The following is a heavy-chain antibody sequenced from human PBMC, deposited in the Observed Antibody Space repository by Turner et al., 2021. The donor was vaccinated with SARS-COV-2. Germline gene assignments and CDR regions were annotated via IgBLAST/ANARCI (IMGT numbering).Heavy chain of an antibody. D-gene: IGHD1-20*01. CDR3: ARGYNWNYYYYGMDV. J-gene: IGHJ6*02. V-gene: IGHV1-2*02. CDR1: GYTFTGYY. Sequence: QVQLVQSGAEVKKPGAAVKVSCEASGYTFTGYYMHWVRQAPGQGLEWMGWINPNSGGTNYAQKFQGRVTMTRDTSISTAYMELSSLRSDDTAVYYCARGYNWNYYYYGMDVWGQGTTVTVSS. CDR2: INPNSGGT.